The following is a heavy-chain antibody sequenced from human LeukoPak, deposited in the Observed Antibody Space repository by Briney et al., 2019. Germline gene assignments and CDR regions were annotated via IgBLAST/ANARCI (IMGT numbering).Heavy chain of an antibody. J-gene: IGHJ4*02. CDR2: TKNKANSYTT. CDR3: VSWISGHGY. Sequence: PGGSLRLSCAASGFTFSDHYMDWVCQAPGKGLEWVGRTKNKANSYTTEYAASVKGRFTISRDDSKNSLYLQMNSLRTEDTAVYYCVSWISGHGYWGQGTLVTVSS. V-gene: IGHV3-72*01. CDR1: GFTFSDHY. D-gene: IGHD1-26*01.